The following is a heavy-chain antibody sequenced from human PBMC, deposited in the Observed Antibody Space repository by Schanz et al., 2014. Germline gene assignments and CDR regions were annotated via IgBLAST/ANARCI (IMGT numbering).Heavy chain of an antibody. D-gene: IGHD3-3*01. J-gene: IGHJ5*02. V-gene: IGHV4-39*01. CDR2: IYYSGNT. Sequence: QLQLQESGPGLVKPSETLSLTCTVSGGSISSTTYYWGWFRQPPGKGLEWIGSIYYSGNTYYNPSLKGPVPIPINTSRNQFSLTLRSVTAADTAVYYCARAGLYFGLINIWFDPWGQGTLVTVSS. CDR1: GGSISSTTYY. CDR3: ARAGLYFGLINIWFDP.